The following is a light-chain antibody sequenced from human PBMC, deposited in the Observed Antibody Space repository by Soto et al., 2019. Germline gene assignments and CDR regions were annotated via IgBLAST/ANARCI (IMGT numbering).Light chain of an antibody. V-gene: IGKV3-11*01. CDR1: QSVSSY. J-gene: IGKJ1*01. Sequence: EIVLTQSPATLSLSPGERATLSCRASQSVSSYLAWYQQKPGQAPRLLIYDASNRATCIPARFSGSGSGTDFTLTISSLEPEDFAVYYCQQRSTTWTFGQGTKVEIK. CDR2: DAS. CDR3: QQRSTTWT.